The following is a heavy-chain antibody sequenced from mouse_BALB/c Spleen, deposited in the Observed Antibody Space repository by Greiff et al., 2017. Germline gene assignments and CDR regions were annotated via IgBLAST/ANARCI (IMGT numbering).Heavy chain of an antibody. CDR1: GFTFSDYY. Sequence: EVQRVESGGGLVKPGGSLKLSCAASGFTFSDYYMYWVRQTPEKRLEWVATISDGGSYTYYPASVKGRFTISRDNAKNNLYLQMSSLKSEDTAMYYCARDGYEGLDYWGQGTTLTVSS. V-gene: IGHV5-4*02. CDR2: ISDGGSYT. D-gene: IGHD2-2*01. J-gene: IGHJ2*01. CDR3: ARDGYEGLDY.